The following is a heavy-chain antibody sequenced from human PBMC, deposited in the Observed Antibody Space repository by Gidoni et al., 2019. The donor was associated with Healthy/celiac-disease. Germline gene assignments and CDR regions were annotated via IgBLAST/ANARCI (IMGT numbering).Heavy chain of an antibody. V-gene: IGHV4-4*02. D-gene: IGHD5-12*01. CDR2: IYHSGST. Sequence: QVQLQESGPGLVKPSGTLSLTCAVSGGSISSSNWWSWVRQPPGKGLEWIGEIYHSGSTNYNPSLKSRVTISVDKSKNQFSLKLSSVTAADTAVYYCARDLVDIVATINGAFDIWGQGTMVTVSS. CDR3: ARDLVDIVATINGAFDI. J-gene: IGHJ3*02. CDR1: GGSISSSNW.